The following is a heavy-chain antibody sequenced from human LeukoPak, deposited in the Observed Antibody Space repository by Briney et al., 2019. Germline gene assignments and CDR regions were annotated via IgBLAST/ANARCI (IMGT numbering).Heavy chain of an antibody. CDR2: IYYSGST. CDR1: GGSFSGYY. D-gene: IGHD2-15*01. J-gene: IGHJ5*02. Sequence: SETLSLTCAVYGGSFSGYYWSWIRQPPGKGLEWIGYIYYSGSTNYNPSLKSRVTISVDTSKNQFSLKLSSVTAADTAVYYCARGIAQFDPWGQGTLVTVSS. V-gene: IGHV4-59*01. CDR3: ARGIAQFDP.